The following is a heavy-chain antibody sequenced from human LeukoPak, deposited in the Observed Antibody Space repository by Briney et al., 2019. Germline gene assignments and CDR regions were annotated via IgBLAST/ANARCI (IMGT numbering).Heavy chain of an antibody. V-gene: IGHV3-48*03. D-gene: IGHD2-15*01. CDR2: ISSSGSTI. J-gene: IGHJ4*02. CDR1: GFTFSSYE. CDR3: AAKYCSGGSCYY. Sequence: GGSLRLSCAASGFTFSSYEMNWVRQAPGKGLEWVSYISSSGSTIYYADSVKGRFTISRDNAKNSLYLQMNSLRAEDTAVYYCAAKYCSGGSCYYWGQGTLVTVSS.